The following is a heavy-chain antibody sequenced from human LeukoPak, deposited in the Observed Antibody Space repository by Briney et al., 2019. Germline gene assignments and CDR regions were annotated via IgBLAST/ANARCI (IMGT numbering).Heavy chain of an antibody. CDR2: ISGSGGST. CDR1: GFTFSSYA. Sequence: GGSLRLSCAASGFTFSSYAMSWVRQAPGKGLEWVSAISGSGGSTYYADSVKGRFTISRDNSKNTLYLQMNSLKTEDTAVYYCIRGGADQVYDIWGQGTMVTVSS. CDR3: IRGGADQVYDI. V-gene: IGHV3-23*01. J-gene: IGHJ3*02. D-gene: IGHD2-15*01.